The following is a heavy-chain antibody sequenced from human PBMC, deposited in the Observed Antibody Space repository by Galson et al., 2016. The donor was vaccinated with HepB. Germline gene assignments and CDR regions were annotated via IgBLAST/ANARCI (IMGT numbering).Heavy chain of an antibody. CDR3: TWIHRNASGITYEDYYYHMDL. Sequence: SLRLSCAASGFTFYYAWMGWVRQAPGKGLEYIGRIKSKPGGGTADYAAAVKDRFTISRDDSSNTLYLQMNRLKIEDTAIYYCTWIHRNASGITYEDYYYHMDLWGKGTTVTVSS. V-gene: IGHV3-15*01. CDR2: IKSKPGGGTA. D-gene: IGHD3-10*01. CDR1: GFTFYYAW. J-gene: IGHJ6*03.